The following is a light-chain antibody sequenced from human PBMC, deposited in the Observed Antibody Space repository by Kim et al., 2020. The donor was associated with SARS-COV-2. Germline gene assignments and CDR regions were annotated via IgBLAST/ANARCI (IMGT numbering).Light chain of an antibody. Sequence: SSELTQDPTVSVAVGQTVRITCQGDTLRNSYASWYQQETGKATVLVMSDENNRPSGIPDRFSGASSGNTASLTNTGAQAEDEADYSCCSRESRAQVYVF. CDR3: CSRESRAQVYV. CDR2: DEN. CDR1: TLRNSY. J-gene: IGLJ2*01. V-gene: IGLV3-19*01.